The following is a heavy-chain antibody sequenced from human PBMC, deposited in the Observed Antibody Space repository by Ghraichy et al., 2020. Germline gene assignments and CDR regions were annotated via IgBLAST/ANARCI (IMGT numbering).Heavy chain of an antibody. CDR2: IYYSGST. V-gene: IGHV4-31*03. Sequence: SETLSLTCTVSGGSISSGGYYWSWIRQHPGKGLEWIGYIYYSGSTYYNPSLKSRVTISVDTSKNQFSLKLSSVTAADTAVYYCAREEHRAFDIWGQGTMVTVSS. D-gene: IGHD1/OR15-1a*01. CDR1: GGSISSGGYY. CDR3: AREEHRAFDI. J-gene: IGHJ3*02.